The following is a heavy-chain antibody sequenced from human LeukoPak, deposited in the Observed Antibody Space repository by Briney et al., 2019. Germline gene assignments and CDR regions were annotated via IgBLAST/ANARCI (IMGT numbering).Heavy chain of an antibody. CDR2: IYSGGST. CDR1: GFTVSSNY. D-gene: IGHD6-13*01. V-gene: IGHV3-53*04. Sequence: GGSLRLSCAASGFTVSSNYMSWVRQAPGKGQEWVSVIYSGGSTYYADSVKGRFTISRQTSKNTVFLQMNSLTADDTAVYYCAREKLTAAGNAFDIWGQGTMVIVSS. CDR3: AREKLTAAGNAFDI. J-gene: IGHJ3*02.